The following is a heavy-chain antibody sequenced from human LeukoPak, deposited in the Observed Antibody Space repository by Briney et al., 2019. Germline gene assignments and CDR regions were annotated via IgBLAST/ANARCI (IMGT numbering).Heavy chain of an antibody. Sequence: SETLSLTCTVSGGSFTSSSFYWGWIRQPPGKGLEWIGSIYYSGSTYYNPSLKSRLTISVDTSKNQFSPKVRSVTAADTAVYYCAATGPYYFHYWGQGTLVTVSS. V-gene: IGHV4-39*01. J-gene: IGHJ4*02. D-gene: IGHD3-9*01. CDR1: GGSFTSSSFY. CDR3: AATGPYYFHY. CDR2: IYYSGST.